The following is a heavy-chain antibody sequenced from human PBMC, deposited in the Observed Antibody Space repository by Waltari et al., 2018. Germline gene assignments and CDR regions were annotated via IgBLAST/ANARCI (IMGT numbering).Heavy chain of an antibody. V-gene: IGHV4-31*03. Sequence: QVQLQESGPGLVKPSQTLSLTCTVSGGSISSGGYYWSWIRQHPGKGLEWIGYIYHSGGTYYNPSLKSRVTISVDTSKNQFSLKLSSVTAADTAVYYCARGRMVRGLDVWGQGTTVTVSS. CDR1: GGSISSGGYY. J-gene: IGHJ6*02. CDR2: IYHSGGT. D-gene: IGHD3-10*01. CDR3: ARGRMVRGLDV.